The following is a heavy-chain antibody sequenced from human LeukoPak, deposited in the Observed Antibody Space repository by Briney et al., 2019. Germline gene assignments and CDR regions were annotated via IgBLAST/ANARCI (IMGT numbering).Heavy chain of an antibody. Sequence: PSQTLSLTCTVSGVSISSGGYYWSWIRQHPGKGLEWIGYIYYSGSTYYNPSLKSRVTMSVDTSKNQFSLKLSSVTAADTAVYYCARASDYHHAFDIWGQGTMVAISS. V-gene: IGHV4-31*03. CDR2: IYYSGST. J-gene: IGHJ3*02. D-gene: IGHD4-11*01. CDR1: GVSISSGGYY. CDR3: ARASDYHHAFDI.